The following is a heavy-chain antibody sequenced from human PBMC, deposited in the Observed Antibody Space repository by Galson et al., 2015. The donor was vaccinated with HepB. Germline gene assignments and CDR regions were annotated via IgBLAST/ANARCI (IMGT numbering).Heavy chain of an antibody. J-gene: IGHJ1*01. CDR1: GFTFSSYW. Sequence: SLRLSCAASGFTFSSYWMHWVRQAPGKGLVWVSRINSDGSSTSYADSVKGRFTISRDNAKNTLYLQMNSLRAEDTAVYYCARDLPRNDYYDSSGYNEYFQHWGQGTLVTVSS. CDR2: INSDGSST. CDR3: ARDLPRNDYYDSSGYNEYFQH. V-gene: IGHV3-74*01. D-gene: IGHD3-22*01.